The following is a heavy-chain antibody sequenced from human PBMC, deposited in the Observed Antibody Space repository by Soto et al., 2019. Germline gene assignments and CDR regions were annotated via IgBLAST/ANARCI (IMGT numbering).Heavy chain of an antibody. CDR2: IFHSGTT. J-gene: IGHJ5*02. CDR1: GGSITSSSW. D-gene: IGHD5-12*01. Sequence: QVKLQESGPGVVTPSETLSLSCAVSGGSITSSSWWSWVRQPPGKGLEWIGAIFHSGTTHYNPSLKSRVTRSVDKSANQFSLTVNSVTAADTAVYYCARRDIVATFAGESWGQGILVTVSS. CDR3: ARRDIVATFAGES. V-gene: IGHV4-4*02.